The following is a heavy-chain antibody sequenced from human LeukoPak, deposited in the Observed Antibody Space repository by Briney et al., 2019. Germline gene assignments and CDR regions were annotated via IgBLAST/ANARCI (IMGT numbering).Heavy chain of an antibody. D-gene: IGHD6-19*01. CDR2: VRQDGSET. J-gene: IGHJ4*02. V-gene: IGHV3-7*01. CDR3: ARPPYSGGWYLMF. Sequence: PGGSLRLSCAASGFTFSNNWMSWVRQPPGMGLEWVANVRQDGSETYYVDSVKGRFTISRDNTKNSLYLQMNSLRAEDTAVYYCARPPYSGGWYLMFWGQGTLVTVSS. CDR1: GFTFSNNW.